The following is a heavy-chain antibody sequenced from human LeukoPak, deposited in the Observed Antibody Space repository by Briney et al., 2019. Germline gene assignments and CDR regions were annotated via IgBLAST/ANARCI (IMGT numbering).Heavy chain of an antibody. CDR2: IYYSGST. CDR3: AREDEDCSSTSCYKGFDY. J-gene: IGHJ4*02. D-gene: IGHD2-2*01. Sequence: SETLSLICTVSGGSISSRSYYWGWVRQPPGKGLEWIGSIYYSGSTYYNPSLRSRVTISVDTSNNQFSLKLSSVTAADTAVYYCAREDEDCSSTSCYKGFDYWGQGTLVTVSS. V-gene: IGHV4-39*07. CDR1: GGSISSRSYY.